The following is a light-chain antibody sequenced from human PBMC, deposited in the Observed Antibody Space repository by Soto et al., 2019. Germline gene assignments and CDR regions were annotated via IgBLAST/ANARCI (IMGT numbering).Light chain of an antibody. CDR2: DAS. J-gene: IGKJ5*01. CDR1: QSVSSH. Sequence: EILLTQSPATLSLSPGERATLSCRASQSVSSHLAWYQQRPGQAPRLLIYDASNRATGIPARFSGSGSGTDFTLTTSSLETEDFAVYYCQQRGTWITFGQGTRLEI. CDR3: QQRGTWIT. V-gene: IGKV3-11*01.